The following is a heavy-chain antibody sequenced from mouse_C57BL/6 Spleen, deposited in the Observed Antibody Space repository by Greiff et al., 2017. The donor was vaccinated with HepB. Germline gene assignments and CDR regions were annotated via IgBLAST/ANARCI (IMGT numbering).Heavy chain of an antibody. J-gene: IGHJ4*01. Sequence: EVQLQQSGAELVKPGASVKLSCTASGFNIKDYYMHWVKQRTEQGLEWIGRIDPEDGETKYAPKFQGKATITTDTSSNTSYLQHSSLTSEDTAVYYGARVYYDPHYYAMDYWGQGTSVTVSS. D-gene: IGHD2-4*01. CDR1: GFNIKDYY. CDR3: ARVYYDPHYYAMDY. CDR2: IDPEDGET. V-gene: IGHV14-2*01.